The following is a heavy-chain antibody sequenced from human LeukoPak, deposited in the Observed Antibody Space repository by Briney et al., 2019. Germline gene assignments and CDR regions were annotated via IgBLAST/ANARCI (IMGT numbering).Heavy chain of an antibody. CDR1: GYTLTELS. J-gene: IGHJ3*02. V-gene: IGHV1-24*01. Sequence: ASVKLSCKVSGYTLTELSMHWVRQAPGTGLEWMGGFDPEDGETIYAQKFQGRVTMTEDTSTDTAYMELSSLRSEDTAVYYCATDYCSGGSCYVGAFDIWGQGTMVTVSS. D-gene: IGHD2-15*01. CDR3: ATDYCSGGSCYVGAFDI. CDR2: FDPEDGET.